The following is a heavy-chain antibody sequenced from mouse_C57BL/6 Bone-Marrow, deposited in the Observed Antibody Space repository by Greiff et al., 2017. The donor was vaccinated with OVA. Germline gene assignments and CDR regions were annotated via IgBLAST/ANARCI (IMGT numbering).Heavy chain of an antibody. Sequence: EVQGVESGGGLVQPGGSMKLSCVASGFTFSNYWMNWVRQSPEKGLEWVAQIRLKSDNYATHYAESVKGRFTISRDDSKSSVYLQMNNLRAEDTGIYYCSQLGRRDWFAYWGQGTLVTVSA. J-gene: IGHJ3*01. D-gene: IGHD4-1*02. CDR2: IRLKSDNYAT. CDR1: GFTFSNYW. V-gene: IGHV6-3*01. CDR3: SQLGRRDWFAY.